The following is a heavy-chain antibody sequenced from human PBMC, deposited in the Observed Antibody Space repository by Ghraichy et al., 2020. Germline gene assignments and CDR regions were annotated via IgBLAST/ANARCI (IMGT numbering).Heavy chain of an antibody. CDR3: AKEGSARLGDYYYYGMDV. Sequence: GGSLRLSCAASGFTFSSYAMSWVRQAPGKGLEWVSAISGSGGSTYYADSVKGRFTISRDNSKNTLYLQMNSLRAEDTAVYYCAKEGSARLGDYYYYGMDVWGQGTTVTVSS. D-gene: IGHD6-25*01. CDR2: ISGSGGST. CDR1: GFTFSSYA. J-gene: IGHJ6*02. V-gene: IGHV3-23*01.